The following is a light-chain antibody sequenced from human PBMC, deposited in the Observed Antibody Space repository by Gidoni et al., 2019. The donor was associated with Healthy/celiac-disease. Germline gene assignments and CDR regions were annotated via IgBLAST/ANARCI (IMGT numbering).Light chain of an antibody. CDR3: QQYYSTPNT. CDR1: QSVLYSSNNKNY. CDR2: WAS. Sequence: DIVMTQSPDSLAVSLGERATINCKSSQSVLYSSNNKNYLAWYQQKPGQPPKLLIYWASTRESGVPDRFIGSGSGTDFTLPISSLQAEDVSVYYCQQYYSTPNTFGQGTKLEIK. V-gene: IGKV4-1*01. J-gene: IGKJ2*01.